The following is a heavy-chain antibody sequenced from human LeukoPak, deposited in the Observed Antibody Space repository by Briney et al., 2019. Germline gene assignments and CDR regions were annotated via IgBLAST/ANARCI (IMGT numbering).Heavy chain of an antibody. J-gene: IGHJ6*03. CDR1: CG. D-gene: IGHD3-16*01. V-gene: IGHV3-48*01. Sequence: CGMNWVRQAPGKGLEWVSYISGSSGTIYYADSVKGRFTISRDNAKNSLYLQMNSLRAEDTAVYYCARRSEFGVLYYMDIWGKGTTVTVS. CDR2: ISGSSGTI. CDR3: ARRSEFGVLYYMDI.